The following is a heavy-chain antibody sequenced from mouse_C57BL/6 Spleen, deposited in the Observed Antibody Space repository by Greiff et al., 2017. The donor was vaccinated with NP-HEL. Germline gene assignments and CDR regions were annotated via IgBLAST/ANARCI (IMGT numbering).Heavy chain of an antibody. J-gene: IGHJ2*01. CDR1: GFSFNTYA. Sequence: EVKLVESGGGLVQPKGSLKLSCAASGFSFNTYAMNWVRQAPGKGLEWVARIRSKSNNYATYYADSVKDRFTISRDDSESMLYLQMNNLKTEDTAMYYCVRQKLGREYYFDYWGQGTTLTVSS. CDR2: IRSKSNNYAT. CDR3: VRQKLGREYYFDY. V-gene: IGHV10-1*01. D-gene: IGHD4-1*01.